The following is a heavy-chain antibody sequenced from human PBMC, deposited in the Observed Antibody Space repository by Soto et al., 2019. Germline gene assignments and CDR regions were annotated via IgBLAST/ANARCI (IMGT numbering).Heavy chain of an antibody. Sequence: QVQLVQSGAEVKKPGASVKVSCKASGYTFTSYGISWVRQAPGQGLEWMGWISAYNGNTNYAQKLQGRVTMTTDTSTSTAYMELRSMRSDDTAVYYCARTYYYDSSGYYPIDYWGQGTLVTVSS. CDR1: GYTFTSYG. J-gene: IGHJ4*02. D-gene: IGHD3-22*01. CDR3: ARTYYYDSSGYYPIDY. CDR2: ISAYNGNT. V-gene: IGHV1-18*01.